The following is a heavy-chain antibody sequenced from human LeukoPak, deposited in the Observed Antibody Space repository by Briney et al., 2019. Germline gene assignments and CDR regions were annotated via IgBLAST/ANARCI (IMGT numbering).Heavy chain of an antibody. V-gene: IGHV3-33*01. CDR3: ARDQPPYYYDSSGFSRQGDY. D-gene: IGHD3-22*01. J-gene: IGHJ4*02. CDR2: IWYDGSNK. Sequence: GGSLRLSCAASGFTFSSYGMHWVRQAPGKGLEWVAVIWYDGSNKYYADSVKGRFTISKDNSKNTLYLQMNSLRAEDTAVYYCARDQPPYYYDSSGFSRQGDYWGQGTLVTVSS. CDR1: GFTFSSYG.